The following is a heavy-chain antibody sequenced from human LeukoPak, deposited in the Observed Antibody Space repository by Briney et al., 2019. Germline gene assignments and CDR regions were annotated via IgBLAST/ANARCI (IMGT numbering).Heavy chain of an antibody. Sequence: PSETLSLTCTVSGGSISNNNYYWAWIRQPPGKGLECIGSIYYSGSPYYNPSLKSRVTISVDTSKNQFSLRLSSVTAADTAVYYCARVAIAARGYYFDYWGQGTLVTVSS. CDR3: ARVAIAARGYYFDY. J-gene: IGHJ4*02. CDR1: GGSISNNNYY. CDR2: IYYSGSP. D-gene: IGHD6-6*01. V-gene: IGHV4-39*01.